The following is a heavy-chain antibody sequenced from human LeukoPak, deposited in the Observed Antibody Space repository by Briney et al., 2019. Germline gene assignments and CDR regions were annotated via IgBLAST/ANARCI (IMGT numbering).Heavy chain of an antibody. J-gene: IGHJ4*02. D-gene: IGHD3-22*01. V-gene: IGHV4-59*08. CDR1: GASITNYY. Sequence: SETLFLTCTVYGASITNYYWGWIRQPPGKALEWLGYVHFSGSTNYNPSLRSRVLISLEKSKNQVSLKVNSVTAADTAIYYCARGYFDSRGYSSPFDFWGRGTLVTVSS. CDR2: VHFSGST. CDR3: ARGYFDSRGYSSPFDF.